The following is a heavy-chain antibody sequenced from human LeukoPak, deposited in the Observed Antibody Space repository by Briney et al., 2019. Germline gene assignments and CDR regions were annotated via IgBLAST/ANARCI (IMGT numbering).Heavy chain of an antibody. CDR2: IIPILGIA. D-gene: IGHD5-18*01. Sequence: SVKVSCKASGDTFSSYAISWVRQAPGQGLEWMGRIIPILGIANYAQKFQGRVTITADKSTSTAYMELSSLRSEDTAVYYCASGYLVSYGMDVWGQGTTVTVSS. CDR3: ASGYLVSYGMDV. J-gene: IGHJ6*02. V-gene: IGHV1-69*04. CDR1: GDTFSSYA.